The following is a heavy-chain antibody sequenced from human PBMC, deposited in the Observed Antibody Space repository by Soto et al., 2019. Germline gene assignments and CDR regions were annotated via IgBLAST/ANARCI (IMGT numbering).Heavy chain of an antibody. Sequence: GGSLRLSCAASGFTVSDYYMSWIRQAPGKGLEWVSYISSSGSTIYYADSVKGRFTLSRDNAKNSLYLQMNSLRAEDTAVYYCAREGKTAMAFFDYFGQGTLVTVSS. V-gene: IGHV3-11*01. CDR3: AREGKTAMAFFDY. CDR2: ISSSGSTI. J-gene: IGHJ4*02. D-gene: IGHD5-18*01. CDR1: GFTVSDYY.